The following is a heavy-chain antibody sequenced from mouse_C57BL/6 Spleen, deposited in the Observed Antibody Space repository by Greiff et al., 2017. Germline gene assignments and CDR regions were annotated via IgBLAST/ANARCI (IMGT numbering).Heavy chain of an antibody. CDR3: ARSTGTRAWFAY. D-gene: IGHD4-1*02. J-gene: IGHJ3*01. Sequence: QVQLKQSGAELVKPGASVKMSCKASGYTFTSYWITWVKQRPGQGLEWIGDIYPGSGSTNYNEKFKSKATLTVDTSSSTAYMQLSSLTSEDSAVYYCARSTGTRAWFAYWGQGTLVTVSA. CDR1: GYTFTSYW. V-gene: IGHV1-55*01. CDR2: IYPGSGST.